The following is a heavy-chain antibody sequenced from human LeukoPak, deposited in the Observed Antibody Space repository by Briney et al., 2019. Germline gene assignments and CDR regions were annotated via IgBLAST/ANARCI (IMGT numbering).Heavy chain of an antibody. J-gene: IGHJ6*02. CDR2: ISSSSSYI. V-gene: IGHV3-21*01. Sequence: GGSLRLSCAASGFTFSSYSMNWVRQAPGKGLEWVSSISSSSSYIYYADSVKGRFTISRDNAKNSLYLQMNSLGAEDTAVYYCARNSYNYYGMDVWGQGTTVTVSS. CDR3: ARNSYNYYGMDV. CDR1: GFTFSSYS. D-gene: IGHD4-23*01.